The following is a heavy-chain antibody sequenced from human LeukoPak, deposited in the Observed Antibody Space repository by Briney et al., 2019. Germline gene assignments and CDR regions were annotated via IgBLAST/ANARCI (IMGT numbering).Heavy chain of an antibody. CDR1: GDSISNYY. CDR2: IYYSGST. CDR3: AREMYSSSWHFDY. Sequence: SETLSLTCTVSGDSISNYYWSWIRQHPGKGLEWIGYIYYSGSTYYNPSLKSRVTISVDTSKNQFSLKLSSVTAADTAVYYCAREMYSSSWHFDYWGQGTLVTVSS. D-gene: IGHD6-13*01. V-gene: IGHV4-59*06. J-gene: IGHJ4*02.